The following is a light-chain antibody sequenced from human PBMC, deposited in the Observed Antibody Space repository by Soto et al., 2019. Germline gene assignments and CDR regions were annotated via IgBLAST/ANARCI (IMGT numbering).Light chain of an antibody. CDR2: DSS. Sequence: EIVLTQSPGTLSLSPGERATLSCRASQSISSYVAWYQQKPGQAPRVLIYDSSSRATGVPDRFSGSGSGTDFTLTISRLEPEDFAVYYCQQYVYSPETFGGGTKVEIK. CDR3: QQYVYSPET. V-gene: IGKV3-20*01. J-gene: IGKJ4*01. CDR1: QSISSY.